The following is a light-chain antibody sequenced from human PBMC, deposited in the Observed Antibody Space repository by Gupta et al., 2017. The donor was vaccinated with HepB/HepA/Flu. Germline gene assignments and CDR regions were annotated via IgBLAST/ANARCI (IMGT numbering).Light chain of an antibody. Sequence: SSGLTPDPAVSVALGQTVRITCQGDSLRRYYASWYQQKPGQAPILVIYGKINRPSGIPDRISGSSSGDTASLTITGAQAEDEADYYCNSRDNSGNHWVFGGGTKLTVL. CDR1: SLRRYY. CDR2: GKI. J-gene: IGLJ3*02. V-gene: IGLV3-19*01. CDR3: NSRDNSGNHWV.